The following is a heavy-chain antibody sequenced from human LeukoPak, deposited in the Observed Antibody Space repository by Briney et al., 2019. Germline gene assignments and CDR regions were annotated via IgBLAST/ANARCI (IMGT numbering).Heavy chain of an antibody. CDR3: ARGRGGSGSYYLVFLSY. V-gene: IGHV3-48*01. CDR1: GFTFSSYS. D-gene: IGHD3-10*01. J-gene: IGHJ4*02. CDR2: ISSGSLTI. Sequence: GGSLRLSCAASGFTFSSYSMNWVRQAPEKGLEWVSYISSGSLTIYYADSVEGRFTISRDNAKNSLYLHMNSLRAEDTAVYYCARGRGGSGSYYLVFLSYWGQGTLVTVSS.